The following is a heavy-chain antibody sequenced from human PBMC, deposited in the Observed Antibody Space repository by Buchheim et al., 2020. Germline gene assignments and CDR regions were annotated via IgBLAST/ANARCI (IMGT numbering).Heavy chain of an antibody. CDR2: IFYSGST. J-gene: IGHJ4*02. V-gene: IGHV4-30-4*01. CDR1: GGSISSGDYY. D-gene: IGHD6-6*01. Sequence: QVQLQESGPGLVKPSQMLSLTCTVSGGSISSGDYYWTWIRQPPGKGLEWIGYIFYSGSTYYNPSLKSRVTISVDTSKNQFSLKLSSVTAADTAVYYCARRSGYLEYSISSRSGTFDYWGQGTL. CDR3: ARRSGYLEYSISSRSGTFDY.